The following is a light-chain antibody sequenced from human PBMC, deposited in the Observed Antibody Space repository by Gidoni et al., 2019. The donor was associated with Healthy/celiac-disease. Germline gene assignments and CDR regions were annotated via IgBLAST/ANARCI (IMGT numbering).Light chain of an antibody. J-gene: IGKJ1*01. Sequence: DIVMTQSPDSLAVSLGVRATINCKSSQSVLYSSNNKNYLAWYQQKPGQPPKLLIYWASTRESGVPDRFSGSGSGTDFTLTISSLQAEDVAVYYCQQYYSTPWTFXQXTKVXIK. CDR1: QSVLYSSNNKNY. CDR2: WAS. V-gene: IGKV4-1*01. CDR3: QQYYSTPWT.